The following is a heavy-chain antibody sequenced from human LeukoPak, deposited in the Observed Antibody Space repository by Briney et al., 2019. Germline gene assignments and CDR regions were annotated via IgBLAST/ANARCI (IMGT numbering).Heavy chain of an antibody. CDR3: AKFIRDYDFSSVSYRAQWFDP. CDR1: GFTFSSYA. CDR2: ISGSGADT. J-gene: IGHJ5*02. Sequence: GGSLRLSCAASGFTFSSYAMSWVRQAPGKGLEWVSTISGSGADTYYADSVTGRFTISRDNSKDTLYLQMSSLRAEDRAVYYCAKFIRDYDFSSVSYRAQWFDPSGQGTLVTVYS. D-gene: IGHD3-3*01. V-gene: IGHV3-23*01.